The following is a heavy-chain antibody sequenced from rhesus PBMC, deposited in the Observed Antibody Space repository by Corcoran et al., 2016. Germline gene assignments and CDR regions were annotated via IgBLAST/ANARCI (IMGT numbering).Heavy chain of an antibody. V-gene: IGHV4-76*01. CDR1: GGSISGGYD. CDR2: NYGRSGST. J-gene: IGHJ4*01. Sequence: QVQLQESGPGLVKPSETLSLTCAVSGGSISGGYDWSWIRQPPGKGLEWIGYNYGRSGSTNYNPSLKNRVTISKDTSKNQFSLKLSSVTAADTAVYYCARMPGSSSFDYWGQGVLVTVSS. D-gene: IGHD4-29*01. CDR3: ARMPGSSSFDY.